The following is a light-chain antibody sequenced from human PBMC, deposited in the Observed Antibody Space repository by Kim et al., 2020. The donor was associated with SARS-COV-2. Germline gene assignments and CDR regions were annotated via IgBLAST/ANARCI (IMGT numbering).Light chain of an antibody. CDR2: QHD. CDR3: QAWDSSAAV. J-gene: IGLJ2*01. V-gene: IGLV3-1*01. Sequence: SYELTQPPSVSVSPGQTARITCSGDKLGDKYAFWYQQKPGQSPVLVMFQHDKRPSGISQRFSGSNSGNIAILTISGTRTIDEADYYCQAWDSSAAVFGGGTKLIVL. CDR1: KLGDKY.